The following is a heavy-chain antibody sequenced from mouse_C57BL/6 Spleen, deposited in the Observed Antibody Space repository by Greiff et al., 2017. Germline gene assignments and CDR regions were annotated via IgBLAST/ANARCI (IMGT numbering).Heavy chain of an antibody. J-gene: IGHJ3*01. V-gene: IGHV1-82*01. CDR1: GYAFSSSW. Sequence: QVQLQQPGPELVKPGASVKISCKASGYAFSSSWMNWVKQRPGKGLEWIGRIYPGDGDTNYNRKFKGKATLTADKSSSTAYMQLSSLTSEDSAVYFCAPYDYDGYWGQGTLVTVSA. D-gene: IGHD2-4*01. CDR3: APYDYDGY. CDR2: IYPGDGDT.